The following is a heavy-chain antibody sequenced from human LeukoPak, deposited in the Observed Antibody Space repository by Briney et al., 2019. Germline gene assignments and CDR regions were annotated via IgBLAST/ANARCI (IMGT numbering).Heavy chain of an antibody. CDR2: IYYSGST. CDR3: ARTAAGIAAAGTGWFDL. V-gene: IGHV4-59*01. Sequence: SETLSLTCTVSGGSISSYYWSWIRQPPGKGLEWIGYIYYSGSTNYNPSLKSRVTISVDTSKNQFSLKLSSVTAADTAVYYCARTAAGIAAAGTGWFDLWGQGTLVTVSS. CDR1: GGSISSYY. J-gene: IGHJ5*02. D-gene: IGHD6-13*01.